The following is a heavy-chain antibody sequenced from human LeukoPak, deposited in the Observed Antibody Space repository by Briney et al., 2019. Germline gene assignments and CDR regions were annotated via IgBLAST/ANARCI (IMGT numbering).Heavy chain of an antibody. J-gene: IGHJ4*02. Sequence: SETLSLTCTVSGGSISSYYWSWIRQPPGKGLEWIGYIYNSGSTNYNPSLKSRVTISVDTSKNQFSLRLSSVTAAGTAVYYCARTMIRGLSPFDFWGQGTLVTVSS. CDR3: ARTMIRGLSPFDF. V-gene: IGHV4-59*01. D-gene: IGHD3-10*01. CDR1: GGSISSYY. CDR2: IYNSGST.